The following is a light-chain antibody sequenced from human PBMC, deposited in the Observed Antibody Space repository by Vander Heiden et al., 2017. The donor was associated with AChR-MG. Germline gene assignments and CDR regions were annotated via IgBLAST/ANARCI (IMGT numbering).Light chain of an antibody. CDR3: QHAKSFPVT. CDR2: AAS. J-gene: IGKJ4*01. CDR1: QGIERW. V-gene: IGKV1-12*01. Sequence: RVTITCRASQGIERWLAWYQQKPGKAPNLLIYAASTLRTGVPSRFSGSGSGTDFILTISNLQPEDFATYYCQHAKSFPVTFGGGTKVEIK.